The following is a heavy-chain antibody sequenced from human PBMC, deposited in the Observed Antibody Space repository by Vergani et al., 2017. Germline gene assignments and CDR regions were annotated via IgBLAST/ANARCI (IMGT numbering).Heavy chain of an antibody. V-gene: IGHV4-59*01. CDR3: AREANSGSYFDY. J-gene: IGHJ4*02. CDR2: IYYSGST. D-gene: IGHD1-26*01. CDR1: GGSISSYY. Sequence: QVQLQESGPGLVKPSETLSLTCTVSGGSISSYYWSWIRQPPGKGLEWIGYIYYSGSTNYHPSLKSRVTISVDTSKNQFSLKLSSVTAADTAVYYCAREANSGSYFDYWGQGTLVTVSS.